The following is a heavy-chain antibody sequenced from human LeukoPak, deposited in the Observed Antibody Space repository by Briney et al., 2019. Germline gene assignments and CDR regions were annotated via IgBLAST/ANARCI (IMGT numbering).Heavy chain of an antibody. J-gene: IGHJ6*02. Sequence: GASLQISCKGSGYSFTSYWISWVRQLPGKGLEWMGRIDPSDSYTNYSPSFQGHVTISADKSISTAYLQWSSLKASDTAMYYCASVVGAVAGKYYYYYGMDVWGQGTTVTVSS. V-gene: IGHV5-10-1*01. CDR2: IDPSDSYT. CDR3: ASVVGAVAGKYYYYYGMDV. CDR1: GYSFTSYW. D-gene: IGHD6-19*01.